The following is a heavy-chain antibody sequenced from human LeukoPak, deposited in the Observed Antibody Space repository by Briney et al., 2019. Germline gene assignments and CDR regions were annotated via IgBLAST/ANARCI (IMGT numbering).Heavy chain of an antibody. V-gene: IGHV4-59*01. Sequence: SENLSLTCTVSGGSISSYYWSWIRPPPGKGLEWTGYNYYSGSTNYNTSLKSRVTISVDTSKNQFSLKLSSVTAADTAVYYCAGRGLALGWFDPWGQGTLVTVSS. CDR3: AGRGLALGWFDP. CDR1: GGSISSYY. J-gene: IGHJ5*02. D-gene: IGHD3-3*02. CDR2: NYYSGST.